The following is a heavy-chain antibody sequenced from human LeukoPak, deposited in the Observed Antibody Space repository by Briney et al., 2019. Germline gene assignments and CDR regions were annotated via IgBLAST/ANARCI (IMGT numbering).Heavy chain of an antibody. Sequence: PGGSLRLSCAASGFTLSSYWMSWVRQAPGKGLEWVANIKQDGSEKYYVDSVKGRFAISRDNAKNSLYLQMNSLRAEDTAVYYCARDLSYDRFYDFDIWGQGTMVTVSS. V-gene: IGHV3-7*01. CDR1: GFTLSSYW. CDR3: ARDLSYDRFYDFDI. CDR2: IKQDGSEK. D-gene: IGHD3-22*01. J-gene: IGHJ3*02.